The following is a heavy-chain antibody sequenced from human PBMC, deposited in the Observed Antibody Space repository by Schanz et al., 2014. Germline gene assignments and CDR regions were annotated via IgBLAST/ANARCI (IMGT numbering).Heavy chain of an antibody. D-gene: IGHD3-22*01. CDR1: GLIFSNYV. Sequence: EVQLLESGGGLVQPGGSLKLSCAASGLIFSNYVMSWVRQAPGKGLEWVSTIGTSGGTNYAESVKGRFTISRDNAKNSLYLEMNSLRVEDTAFYYCAKDASSSDYHLAHWGQGTLVTVSS. CDR2: IGTSGGT. V-gene: IGHV3-23*01. J-gene: IGHJ4*02. CDR3: AKDASSSDYHLAH.